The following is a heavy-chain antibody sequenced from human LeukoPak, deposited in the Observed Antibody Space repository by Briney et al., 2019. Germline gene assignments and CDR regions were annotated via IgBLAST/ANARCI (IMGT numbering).Heavy chain of an antibody. CDR3: ARTIVGANAAFDY. CDR2: INPNSGGT. Sequence: ASVKVSCKASGYTFTGYYMHWVRQAPGQGLEWMGWINPNSGGTKYAQKFQGRVTMTRDTSISTAYMELSRLRSDDTAVYYCARTIVGANAAFDYWGQGTLVTVSS. J-gene: IGHJ4*02. V-gene: IGHV1-2*02. CDR1: GYTFTGYY. D-gene: IGHD1-26*01.